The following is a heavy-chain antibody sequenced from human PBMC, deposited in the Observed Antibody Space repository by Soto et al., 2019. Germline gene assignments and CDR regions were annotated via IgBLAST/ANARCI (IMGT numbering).Heavy chain of an antibody. CDR3: AKDRDSGWYNSPASIDN. CDR2: ISFDGSRN. CDR1: GFTFTNYG. Sequence: QVQLVESGGGVVQPGRSLTLSCAASGFTFTNYGMHWVRQAPGKGLEWVAVISFDGSRNYYLDSVKGRFTISRDNSMNTLYLQMNSLRPEDTAVYYCAKDRDSGWYNSPASIDNWGQGTLVTVSS. J-gene: IGHJ4*02. D-gene: IGHD6-19*01. V-gene: IGHV3-30*18.